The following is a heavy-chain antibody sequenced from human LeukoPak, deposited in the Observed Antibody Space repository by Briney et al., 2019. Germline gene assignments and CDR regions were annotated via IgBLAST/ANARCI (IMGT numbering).Heavy chain of an antibody. J-gene: IGHJ4*02. CDR3: AKGPLERYFDWLSYFDY. CDR2: IRYDGSNK. V-gene: IGHV3-30*02. CDR1: GFTFSSYS. D-gene: IGHD3-9*01. Sequence: GGSLRLSCAASGFTFSSYSMNWVRQAPGKGLEWVAFIRYDGSNKYYADSVKGRFTISRDNSKNTLYLQMNSLRAEDTAVYYCAKGPLERYFDWLSYFDYWGQGTLVTVSS.